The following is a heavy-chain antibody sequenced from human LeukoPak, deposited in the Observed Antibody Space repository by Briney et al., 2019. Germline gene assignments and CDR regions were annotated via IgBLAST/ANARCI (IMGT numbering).Heavy chain of an antibody. CDR3: ASNDILTGYYFDY. Sequence: SETLSLTYTVSGGSISSSSYYWGWIRQPPGKGLEWIGSIYYSGGTYYNPSLKSRVTISVDTSKNQFSLKLSSVTAADTAVYYCASNDILTGYYFDYWGQGTLVTVSS. D-gene: IGHD3-9*01. V-gene: IGHV4-39*01. J-gene: IGHJ4*02. CDR1: GGSISSSSYY. CDR2: IYYSGGT.